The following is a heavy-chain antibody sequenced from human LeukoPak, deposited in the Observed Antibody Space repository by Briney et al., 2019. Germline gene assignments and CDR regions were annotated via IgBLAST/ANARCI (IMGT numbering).Heavy chain of an antibody. J-gene: IGHJ4*02. V-gene: IGHV3-48*01. Sequence: GGSLRLSCAASGFSFTAYSMNWVRQAPGRGLEWIPYIGPGGDIYYADSVTGRFTVFRDTAKNSLYLQMNGLRLGDTAVYYCARRFDSWGQGTLVTVSS. CDR2: IGPGGDI. CDR1: GFSFTAYS. CDR3: ARRFDS.